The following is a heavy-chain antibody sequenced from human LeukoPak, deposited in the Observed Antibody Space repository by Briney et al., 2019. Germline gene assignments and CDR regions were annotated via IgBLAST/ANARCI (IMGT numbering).Heavy chain of an antibody. CDR3: AKDQGYGSGSDIDY. CDR1: GFTFSSYG. Sequence: GRSLRLSCAASGFTFSSYGMHGVRQAPGKGLEGVAVISYDGSNKYYADSVKGRFTISRDNSKNTLYLQMNSLRAEDTAVYYCAKDQGYGSGSDIDYWGQGTLVTVSS. V-gene: IGHV3-30*18. CDR2: ISYDGSNK. D-gene: IGHD3-10*01. J-gene: IGHJ4*02.